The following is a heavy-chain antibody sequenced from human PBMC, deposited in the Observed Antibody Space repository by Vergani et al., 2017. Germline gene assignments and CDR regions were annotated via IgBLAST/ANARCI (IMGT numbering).Heavy chain of an antibody. Sequence: QVQLVQSGAEVKKPGSSVKVSCKASGGTFSNYAISWVRQAPGQGFEWLGGIIPIFGTANYAQKFQGRVTITADKSTSTAYMELSSLRSEDTAVYFCARGHSSSWFDYWGQGTLVTVSS. CDR1: GGTFSNYA. V-gene: IGHV1-69*06. D-gene: IGHD6-13*01. CDR2: IIPIFGTA. CDR3: ARGHSSSWFDY. J-gene: IGHJ4*02.